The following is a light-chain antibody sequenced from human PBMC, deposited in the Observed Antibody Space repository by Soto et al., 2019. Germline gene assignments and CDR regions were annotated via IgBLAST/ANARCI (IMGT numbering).Light chain of an antibody. CDR2: EVS. V-gene: IGLV2-23*02. CDR1: SSDVGSYNL. J-gene: IGLJ2*01. CDR3: CSYAGSSTLV. Sequence: QSVLTQPASVSGSPGQSITISCTGTSSDVGSYNLVSWYQQDPGKAPKLMIYEVSKRPSGVSNRFSGSKSGNTASLTISGLQAEDEADYYCCSYAGSSTLVFGGGTKLTVL.